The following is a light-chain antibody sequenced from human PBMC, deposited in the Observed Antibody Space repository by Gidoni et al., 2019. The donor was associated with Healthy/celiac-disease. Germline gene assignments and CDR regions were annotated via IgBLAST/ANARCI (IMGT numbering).Light chain of an antibody. V-gene: IGKV3-20*01. J-gene: IGKJ4*01. CDR2: GAS. Sequence: EIVLTQSPGTLSLSPGERATLSCRASQSVSSSYLAWYQQKPGQAPRLLIYGASSRATGIPDRFSGSGSGTDVTLTISRLEPEDFAVYYCQQYGSSPLGTFGGGTKVEIK. CDR1: QSVSSSY. CDR3: QQYGSSPLGT.